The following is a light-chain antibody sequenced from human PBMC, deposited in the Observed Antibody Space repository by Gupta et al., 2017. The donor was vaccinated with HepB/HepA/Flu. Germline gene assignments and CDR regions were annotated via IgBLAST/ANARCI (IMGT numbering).Light chain of an antibody. V-gene: IGKV3-15*01. CDR2: DAS. J-gene: IGKJ3*01. Sequence: EIVMPQSPATLSVSPGDRATLSCRASQSVSNNLVWYQQKPGQPPRLLIYDASTRPTGVPARFIGSGSGTEFTLTISSLQSEDFALYYCQQSNNWPFTFGPGTRVDIK. CDR1: QSVSNN. CDR3: QQSNNWPFT.